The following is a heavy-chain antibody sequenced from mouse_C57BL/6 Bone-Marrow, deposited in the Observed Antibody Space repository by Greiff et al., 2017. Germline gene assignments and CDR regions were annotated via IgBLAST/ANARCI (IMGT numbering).Heavy chain of an antibody. CDR1: GYTFTSYW. J-gene: IGHJ2*01. CDR2: IDPSDSYT. Sequence: QVQLKQPGAELVMPGASVKLSCKASGYTFTSYWMHWVKQRPGQGLEWIGEIDPSDSYTNYNQKFKGKSTLTVDKSSSTAYMQLSSLTSEDSAVYYCARYLYAYYLDYWGQGTTLTVSS. CDR3: ARYLYAYYLDY. V-gene: IGHV1-69*01. D-gene: IGHD1-3*01.